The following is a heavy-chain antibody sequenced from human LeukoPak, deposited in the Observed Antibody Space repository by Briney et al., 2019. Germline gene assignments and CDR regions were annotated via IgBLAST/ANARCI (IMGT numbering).Heavy chain of an antibody. CDR3: ARDGAHKNHYYSYYYMDV. V-gene: IGHV4-38-2*02. J-gene: IGHJ6*03. CDR1: GYSISSGYY. D-gene: IGHD3-16*01. CDR2: IYDSGST. Sequence: SETLSLTCTVSGYSISSGYYWGWIRQPPGKGLEWIGSIYDSGSTYYDPSLKSRVTISVDTSKNQFSLKLSSVTAADTAVYYCARDGAHKNHYYSYYYMDVWGKGTTVTVSS.